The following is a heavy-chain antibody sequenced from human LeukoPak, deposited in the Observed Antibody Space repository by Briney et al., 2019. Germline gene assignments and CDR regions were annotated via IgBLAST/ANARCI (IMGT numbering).Heavy chain of an antibody. CDR3: AFTRRAAGMYYFDY. CDR1: GFTFSSYA. V-gene: IGHV3-23*01. D-gene: IGHD6-13*01. CDR2: ISGSGGST. Sequence: GGSLRLSCAASGFTFSSYAMSWVRQAPGKGLEWVSAISGSGGSTYYADSVKGRFTISRDNSKSTLYLQMNSLRAEDTAVYYCAFTRRAAGMYYFDYWGQGTLVTVSS. J-gene: IGHJ4*02.